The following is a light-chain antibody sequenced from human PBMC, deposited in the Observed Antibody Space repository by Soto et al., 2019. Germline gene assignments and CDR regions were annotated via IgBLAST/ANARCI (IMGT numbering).Light chain of an antibody. V-gene: IGKV2-30*01. CDR3: MQGTHWPGT. Sequence: EVVLTQSPLSLPVTLGQPASLSCRSRESLVAVDGNTYLNLFQQRPGQSPRRLIFKVSNRDSGVPARVSGSASCTDFTLKLSRVEAEDVAVYFCMQGTHWPGTFGQGTKGEIK. CDR2: KVS. CDR1: ESLVAVDGNTY. J-gene: IGKJ1*01.